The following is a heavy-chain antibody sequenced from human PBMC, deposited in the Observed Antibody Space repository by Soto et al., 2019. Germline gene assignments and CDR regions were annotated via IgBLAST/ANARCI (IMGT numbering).Heavy chain of an antibody. Sequence: QVQLQESGPGLVKPSQTLSLTCTVSGGSISSGGYYWSWIRQHPGKGLEWIGYIYYSGSTYYNPALTSRVTISVDTSKNQFSLKLSSVTAADTAVYYCARAVPNSNWFDPWGQGTLVTVSS. CDR1: GGSISSGGYY. J-gene: IGHJ5*02. CDR3: ARAVPNSNWFDP. CDR2: IYYSGST. V-gene: IGHV4-31*03. D-gene: IGHD3-10*01.